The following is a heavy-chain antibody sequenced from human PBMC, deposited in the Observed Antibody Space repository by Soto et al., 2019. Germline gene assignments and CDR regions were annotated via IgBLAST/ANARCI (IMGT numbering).Heavy chain of an antibody. CDR3: ARDRPYCRGGSCYPRFFDY. CDR1: GGTFSSYA. CDR2: IIPIFGTA. D-gene: IGHD2-15*01. J-gene: IGHJ4*02. V-gene: IGHV1-69*12. Sequence: QVQLVQSGAEVKKPGSSVKVSCKASGGTFSSYAISWVRQAPGQGLEWMGGIIPIFGTANYAQKFQGRVTITADESTSTAYMELSSLRAEDTAVYYCARDRPYCRGGSCYPRFFDYWGQGTLVTVSS.